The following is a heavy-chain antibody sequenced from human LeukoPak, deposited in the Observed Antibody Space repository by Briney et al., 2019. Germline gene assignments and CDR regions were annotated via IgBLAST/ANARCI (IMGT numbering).Heavy chain of an antibody. CDR1: GGSFSGYY. Sequence: NPSETLSLTCAVYGGSFSGYYWSWIRQPPGKGLEWIGEINHSGSTNHNPSLKSRVTISVDTSKNQFSLKLSSVTAADTAVYYCARQGGYDPTYDYWGQGTLVTVSS. D-gene: IGHD5-12*01. CDR3: ARQGGYDPTYDY. V-gene: IGHV4-34*01. CDR2: INHSGST. J-gene: IGHJ4*02.